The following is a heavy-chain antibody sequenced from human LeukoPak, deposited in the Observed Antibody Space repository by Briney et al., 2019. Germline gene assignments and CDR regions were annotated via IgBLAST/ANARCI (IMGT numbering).Heavy chain of an antibody. D-gene: IGHD4-17*01. Sequence: PGGSLRLSCAASGFTFSTYAMSWVRQAPGEGLEWVSGIIGNAASTYYADSVRGRFTISRDNSKNTLYLQMHRLRAEDTAIYYWAKDRVPDGAWEIEYWGQGTLVTVSS. J-gene: IGHJ4*01. V-gene: IGHV3-23*01. CDR1: GFTFSTYA. CDR3: AKDRVPDGAWEIEY. CDR2: IIGNAAST.